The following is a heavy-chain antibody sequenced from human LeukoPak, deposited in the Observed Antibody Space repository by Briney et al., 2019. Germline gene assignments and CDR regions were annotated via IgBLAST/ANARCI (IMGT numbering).Heavy chain of an antibody. CDR1: GYTFDDHG. J-gene: IGHJ4*02. CDR2: IYWNGEST. Sequence: GGSLRLSCAGSGYTFDDHGMSWVRQTPGKGLEWVSGIYWNGESTGYADSVRGRFTISRDNAKNSLYLQMNSLRAEDRALYYCAKDSVRFLVGPLDYWGQGTLVTVSS. V-gene: IGHV3-20*04. D-gene: IGHD3-3*01. CDR3: AKDSVRFLVGPLDY.